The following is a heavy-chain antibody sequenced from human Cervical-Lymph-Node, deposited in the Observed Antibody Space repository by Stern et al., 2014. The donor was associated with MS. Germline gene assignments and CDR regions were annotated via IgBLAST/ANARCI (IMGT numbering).Heavy chain of an antibody. CDR1: GGSISSGGYF. V-gene: IGHV4-31*03. CDR2: IYHSGGT. J-gene: IGHJ5*01. CDR3: ARKGAIVPAAIENWFDS. Sequence: QLQLQESGPGLVKPSQTLSLTCTVSGGSISSGGYFWSWIPQRPGKGLEWLGFIYHSGGTYYNPSLESRLSISVDTSKNHFFLNQSSVPAADTAVYYGARKGAIVPAAIENWFDSWGQGTLVTVSS. D-gene: IGHD2-2*01.